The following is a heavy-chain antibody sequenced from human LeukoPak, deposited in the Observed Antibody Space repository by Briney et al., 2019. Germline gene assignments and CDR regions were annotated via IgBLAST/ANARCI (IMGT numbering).Heavy chain of an antibody. Sequence: ASMKVSCKASGYTFTSYYMHWVRQAPGQGLEWMGIINPSGGSTSYAQRFQGRVTMTRDTSTSTVYMELSSLRSEDTAVYYCARACSSVTTVTTPGYWGQGTLVTVSP. CDR1: GYTFTSYY. CDR3: ARACSSVTTVTTPGY. CDR2: INPSGGST. J-gene: IGHJ4*02. V-gene: IGHV1-46*01. D-gene: IGHD4-17*01.